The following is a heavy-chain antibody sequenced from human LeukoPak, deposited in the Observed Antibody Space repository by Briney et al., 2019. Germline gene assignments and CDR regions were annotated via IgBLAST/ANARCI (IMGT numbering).Heavy chain of an antibody. D-gene: IGHD5-18*01. J-gene: IGHJ4*02. Sequence: ASVKVSCKASGGTFSSYAISWVRQAPGQGLGWMGRIIPILGIANYAQKFQGRVTITADKSTSTAYMELSSLRSEDTAVYYCATGGTAMVSGVDYWGQGTLVTVSS. CDR1: GGTFSSYA. CDR2: IIPILGIA. CDR3: ATGGTAMVSGVDY. V-gene: IGHV1-69*04.